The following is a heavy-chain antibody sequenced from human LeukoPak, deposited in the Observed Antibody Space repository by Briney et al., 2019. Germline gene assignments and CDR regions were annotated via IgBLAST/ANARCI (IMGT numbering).Heavy chain of an antibody. J-gene: IGHJ3*02. Sequence: PGRSLRLPCAASGFTFRSYAMHWVRQAPGKGLEWVAGISYDGTNKYYADSVKGRFTISRDNSKNTLYLQMNSLRTDDTAVYYCAKGLVVVVNDAFDIWGQGTMVTVSS. CDR1: GFTFRSYA. V-gene: IGHV3-30-3*01. CDR2: ISYDGTNK. D-gene: IGHD2-15*01. CDR3: AKGLVVVVNDAFDI.